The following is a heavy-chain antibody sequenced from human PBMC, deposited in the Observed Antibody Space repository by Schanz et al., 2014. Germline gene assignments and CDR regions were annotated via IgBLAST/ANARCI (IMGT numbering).Heavy chain of an antibody. V-gene: IGHV1-69*08. CDR1: GGTFSSYT. CDR2: IIPVLNIA. J-gene: IGHJ3*02. CDR3: ARENLNWEAFDI. Sequence: QVQLVQSGAEVKKPGSSVKVSCKLSGGTFSSYTISWMRQAPGQGLEWMGKIIPVLNIATYAQRFQGRVSITADTSTNTAYMELSSLTSEDTAVYYCARENLNWEAFDIWGQGTVVTVSS. D-gene: IGHD7-27*01.